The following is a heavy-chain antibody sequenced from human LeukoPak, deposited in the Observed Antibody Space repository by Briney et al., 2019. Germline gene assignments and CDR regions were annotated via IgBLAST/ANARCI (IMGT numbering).Heavy chain of an antibody. Sequence: VASVKVSCKASGYIFTGYYLFWVRQAPGQGLEWMGWINPNGGATRYAQKFQGRVTLTCDTSIRTTYVELSSLTSDDTAVYYCARDERYSDADHHYPDLGYWGQGTLVTVSS. D-gene: IGHD3-16*01. J-gene: IGHJ1*01. CDR2: INPNGGAT. V-gene: IGHV1-2*02. CDR3: ARDERYSDADHHYPDLGY. CDR1: GYIFTGYY.